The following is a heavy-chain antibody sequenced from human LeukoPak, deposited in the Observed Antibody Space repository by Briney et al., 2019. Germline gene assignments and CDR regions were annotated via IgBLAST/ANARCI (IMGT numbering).Heavy chain of an antibody. Sequence: PGGSLRLSCAASGFTFSSYSMNWVRQAPGKGLEWVSSISSSSCYIYYADSVKGRFTISRDNSKNTLYLQMNSLRAEDTAVYYCARDIGLRGVMNSWGQGTLVTVSS. D-gene: IGHD3-10*01. CDR3: ARDIGLRGVMNS. CDR2: ISSSSCYI. V-gene: IGHV3-21*01. CDR1: GFTFSSYS. J-gene: IGHJ4*02.